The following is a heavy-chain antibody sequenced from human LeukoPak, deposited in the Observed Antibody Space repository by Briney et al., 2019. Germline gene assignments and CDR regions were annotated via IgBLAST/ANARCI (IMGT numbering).Heavy chain of an antibody. CDR1: GWSFTSYS. D-gene: IGHD3-10*01. Sequence: GGSLRLSCAASGWSFTSYSMNWVRQAPGKGLEWISYITRDSSIIYYSDSVKGRFTISRDNSKNTLYLQMNSLRAEDTAVYYCAKDEEGWFGELYYFDYWGQGTLVTVSS. V-gene: IGHV3-48*01. J-gene: IGHJ4*02. CDR2: ITRDSSII. CDR3: AKDEEGWFGELYYFDY.